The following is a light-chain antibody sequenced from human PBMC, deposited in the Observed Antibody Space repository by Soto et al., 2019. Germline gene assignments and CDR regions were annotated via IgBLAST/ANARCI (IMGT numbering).Light chain of an antibody. CDR3: QQYNSYSRT. J-gene: IGKJ1*01. CDR2: DAS. CDR1: QSISSW. V-gene: IGKV1-5*01. Sequence: DIQITQSPSTLSASVGDRVTITCRASQSISSWLAWYQQKPGKAPKLLIYDASSLEGGVPSRFSGSGSGTEFTLTISSLQPDDFATYYCQQYNSYSRTFGQGTKVDIK.